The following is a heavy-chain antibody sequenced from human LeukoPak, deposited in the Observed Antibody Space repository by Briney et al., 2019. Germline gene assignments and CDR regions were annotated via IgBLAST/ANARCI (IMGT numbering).Heavy chain of an antibody. CDR3: ASAPTTVTPLNWFDP. Sequence: SVKVSCKASGGTFSSYAISWVRQAPGQGLEWMGRIIPILGIANYAQKFQGRVTITGDKSTSTAYMELSSLRSEDTAVYYCASAPTTVTPLNWFDPWGQETLVTVSS. J-gene: IGHJ5*02. V-gene: IGHV1-69*04. CDR2: IIPILGIA. D-gene: IGHD4-17*01. CDR1: GGTFSSYA.